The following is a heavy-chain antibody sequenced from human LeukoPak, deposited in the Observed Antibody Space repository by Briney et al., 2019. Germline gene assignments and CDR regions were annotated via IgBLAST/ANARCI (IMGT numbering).Heavy chain of an antibody. CDR2: IYPADSDT. V-gene: IGHV5-51*01. J-gene: IGHJ3*02. Sequence: GESLKISCKGSGYSFTTYRIGWVRQMPGKGLEWMGIIYPADSDTRYSPSFQGQVTISADKSISTAYLQWSSLKASDTTIYYCARHSVTGIASFFAFNIWGQGTMVTVSS. CDR3: ARHSVTGIASFFAFNI. D-gene: IGHD1-1*01. CDR1: GYSFTTYR.